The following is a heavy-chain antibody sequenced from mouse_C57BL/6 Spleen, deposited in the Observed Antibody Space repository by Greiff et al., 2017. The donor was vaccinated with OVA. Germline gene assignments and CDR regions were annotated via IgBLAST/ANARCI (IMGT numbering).Heavy chain of an antibody. V-gene: IGHV1-50*01. J-gene: IGHJ1*03. D-gene: IGHD1-1*01. CDR3: AGGDYYGSSSYWYFDV. CDR2: IDPSDSYT. Sequence: QVQLQQPGAELVKPGASVKLSCKASGYTFTSYWMQWVKQRPGQGLEWIGEIDPSDSYTTYNQKFKGKATLTVDTSSSTAYMQLSSLASEDSAVYYCAGGDYYGSSSYWYFDVWGTGTTVTVSA. CDR1: GYTFTSYW.